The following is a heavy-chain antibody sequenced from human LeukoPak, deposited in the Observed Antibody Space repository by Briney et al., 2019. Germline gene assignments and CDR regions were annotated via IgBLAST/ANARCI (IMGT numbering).Heavy chain of an antibody. CDR1: GFTFSDYA. J-gene: IGHJ4*02. CDR3: ARTTTFAPHFDY. Sequence: PGGSLRLSCVASGFTFSDYAMSWVRQAPGKGLEWVSAISGSADNTYYADSVKGRFAISRGNSKNTLYLQMNSLRAEDTAVYYCARTTTFAPHFDYWGQGTLVTVSS. V-gene: IGHV3-23*01. CDR2: ISGSADNT. D-gene: IGHD1-1*01.